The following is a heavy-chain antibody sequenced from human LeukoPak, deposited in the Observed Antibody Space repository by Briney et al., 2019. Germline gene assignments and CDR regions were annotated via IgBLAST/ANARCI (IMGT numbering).Heavy chain of an antibody. CDR1: GFTFSSYW. CDR3: AKGYSSSRTGFDP. V-gene: IGHV3-74*01. J-gene: IGHJ5*02. CDR2: INSDGSST. Sequence: GGSLRLSCAASGFTFSSYWMHWVRQAPGKGLVWVSRINSDGSSTSYADSVKGRFTISRDNSKNALYLQMNSLRAEDTAVYYCAKGYSSSRTGFDPWGQGTLVTVSS. D-gene: IGHD6-13*01.